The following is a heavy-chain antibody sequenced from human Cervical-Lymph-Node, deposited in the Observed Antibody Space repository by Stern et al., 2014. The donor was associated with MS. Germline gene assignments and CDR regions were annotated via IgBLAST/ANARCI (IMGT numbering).Heavy chain of an antibody. V-gene: IGHV1-2*04. CDR1: GYTFTGFF. CDR3: ARGYPFFDN. J-gene: IGHJ4*02. D-gene: IGHD2-15*01. CDR2: INPNTGVT. Sequence: VQLVESGAEVKKPGASVKVSCTASGYTFTGFFLHWVRQAPGQGLEWVGWINPNTGVTKSAQKFKGWVTLTRDTSINTVYMELNRLKSDDTAVFYCARGYPFFDNWGQGTLVTVSS.